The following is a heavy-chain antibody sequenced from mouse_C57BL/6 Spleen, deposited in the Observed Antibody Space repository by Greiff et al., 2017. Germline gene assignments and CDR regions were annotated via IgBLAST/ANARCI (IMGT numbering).Heavy chain of an antibody. CDR3: ARLNDGYYVDD. D-gene: IGHD2-3*01. V-gene: IGHV1-69*01. CDR2: IDPSDSYT. J-gene: IGHJ2*01. Sequence: VQLQQSGAELVMPGASVKLSCKASGYTFTSYWMHWVKQRPGQGLEWIGEIDPSDSYTNYNQKFKGKSTLTVDKSSSTAYMQLSSLTSEDSAVYYCARLNDGYYVDDWGQGTTLTVSS. CDR1: GYTFTSYW.